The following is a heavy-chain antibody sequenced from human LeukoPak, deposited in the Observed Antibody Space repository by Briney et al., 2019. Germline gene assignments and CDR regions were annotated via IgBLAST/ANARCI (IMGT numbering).Heavy chain of an antibody. J-gene: IGHJ4*02. D-gene: IGHD2-15*01. CDR2: LAGSDDTT. V-gene: IGHV3-23*01. CDR1: GFTLSRNA. CDR3: ATDIYSWAPDY. Sequence: PGGSLRLSCVTSGFTLSRNAMSWVRQAPGKGLERVASLAGSDDTTFYADPVKARFTSSIDNSKSTLFLQMNSLRIEAAATYYCATDIYSWAPDYWGQGLLVTVS.